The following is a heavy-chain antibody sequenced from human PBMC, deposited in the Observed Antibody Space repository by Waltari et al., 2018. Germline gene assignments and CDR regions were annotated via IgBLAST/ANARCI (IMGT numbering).Heavy chain of an antibody. J-gene: IGHJ1*01. Sequence: EVQLEESGGGSVQPGGSLRLSCESSDFSFSNHWMHWLRQAPGKCLVWVARINVYGSRTNYADSVQGRFTSSRDSAKNTVHLQMNSLIVNDTAVYYCASGSVAVDVPVANGVILGHWSKATLVTVSS. D-gene: IGHD2-21*01. CDR2: INVYGSRT. CDR1: DFSFSNHW. V-gene: IGHV3-74*01. CDR3: ASGSVAVDVPVANGVILGH.